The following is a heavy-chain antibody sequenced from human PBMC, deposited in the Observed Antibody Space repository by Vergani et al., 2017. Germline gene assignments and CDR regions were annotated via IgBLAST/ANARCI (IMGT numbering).Heavy chain of an antibody. J-gene: IGHJ3*02. Sequence: EVQLVESGGGLVKPGGSLRLSCAASGFTFSSYSMNWVRPAPGKGLEWVSSISSSSSYIYYADSVKGRFTISRDNAKNSLYLQMNSLRAEDTAVYYCARDVQWLPENDAFDIWGQGTMVTVSS. CDR3: ARDVQWLPENDAFDI. CDR1: GFTFSSYS. V-gene: IGHV3-21*01. D-gene: IGHD6-19*01. CDR2: ISSSSSYI.